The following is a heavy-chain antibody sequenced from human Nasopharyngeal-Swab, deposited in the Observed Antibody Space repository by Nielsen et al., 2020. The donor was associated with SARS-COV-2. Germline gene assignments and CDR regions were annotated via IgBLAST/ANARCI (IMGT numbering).Heavy chain of an antibody. CDR1: GFTFSSYW. V-gene: IGHV3-7*01. Sequence: GESLKISCAASGFTFSSYWMSWVRQAPGKGLEWVANIKQDGSEKYYVDSVKGRFTISRDNAKNSLNLQMNSLRAEDTAVYYFAREEGYCSSTRCSNTIPYYYYGMDVWGQGTTVTVSS. D-gene: IGHD2-2*01. CDR3: AREEGYCSSTRCSNTIPYYYYGMDV. J-gene: IGHJ6*02. CDR2: IKQDGSEK.